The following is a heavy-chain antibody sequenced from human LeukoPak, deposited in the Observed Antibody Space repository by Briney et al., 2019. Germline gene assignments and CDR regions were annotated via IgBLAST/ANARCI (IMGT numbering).Heavy chain of an antibody. CDR1: GFTFSSYA. Sequence: GGSLRPSCAASGFTFSSYAMSWARQAPGKGLEWVSGISGSGGNTYYADSVKGRFTISRDNSNNTLYLQMNSLRAEDTAVYYCARHSRGRWYVFDYWGQGTLVTVSS. D-gene: IGHD6-13*01. V-gene: IGHV3-23*01. CDR2: ISGSGGNT. CDR3: ARHSRGRWYVFDY. J-gene: IGHJ4*02.